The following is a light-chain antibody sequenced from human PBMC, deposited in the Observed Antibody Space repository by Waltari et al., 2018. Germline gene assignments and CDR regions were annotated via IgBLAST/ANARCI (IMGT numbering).Light chain of an antibody. J-gene: IGLJ1*01. V-gene: IGLV2-14*03. CDR1: SSDVGGYNY. CDR2: DVT. CDR3: SSYRKSSTAGGV. Sequence: QSALTQPASVSGSPGQSITISCTGTSSDVGGYNYVSWYQQHPGKAPKLMIYDVTNRASGVSSRFTGSKSGNTASLTISGLQTDDDADYYCSSYRKSSTAGGVFGTGTKVTVL.